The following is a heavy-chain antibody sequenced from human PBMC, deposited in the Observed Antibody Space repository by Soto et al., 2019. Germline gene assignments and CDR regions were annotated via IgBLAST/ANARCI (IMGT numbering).Heavy chain of an antibody. CDR1: GVSISSGCYY. CDR2: IYYSGST. D-gene: IGHD3-16*01. CDR3: ARGMGGHWFDP. V-gene: IGHV4-31*03. J-gene: IGHJ5*02. Sequence: SETLSLTCPVSGVSISSGCYYWSWLRQHPGKGLEWIGYIYYSGSTYYNPSLKSRVTISVDTSKNQFSLKLSSVTAADTAVYYCARGMGGHWFDPWGQGTLVTVSS.